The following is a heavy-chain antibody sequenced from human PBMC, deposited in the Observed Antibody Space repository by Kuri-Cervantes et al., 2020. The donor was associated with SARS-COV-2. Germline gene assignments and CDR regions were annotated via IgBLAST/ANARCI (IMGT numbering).Heavy chain of an antibody. D-gene: IGHD1-14*01. CDR2: ISGSGGIT. CDR3: ARDSGGVSDY. CDR1: GFSFGTYA. V-gene: IGHV3-23*01. J-gene: IGHJ4*02. Sequence: GESLKISCAVSGFSFGTYAMSWVRQAPGKGLEWVSAISGSGGITYYADSLKGRFTISRDNSKNTLYLQMNSLRAEDTAVYYCARDSGGVSDYWGQGTLVTVSS.